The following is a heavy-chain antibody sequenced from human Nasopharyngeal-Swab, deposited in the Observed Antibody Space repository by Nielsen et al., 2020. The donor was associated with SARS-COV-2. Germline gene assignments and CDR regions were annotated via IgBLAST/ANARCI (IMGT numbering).Heavy chain of an antibody. D-gene: IGHD5-18*01. CDR3: TRDFDAATGY. Sequence: ESLKTPRAAFGFTLSSYWMRWVRQAPGKGLVWVSRISPDGSTTGYADSVKGRFTISRDNAKSTLYLQINSLRADDTAVYYCTRDFDAATGYWGQGTLVTVSS. CDR2: ISPDGSTT. CDR1: GFTLSSYW. J-gene: IGHJ4*02. V-gene: IGHV3-74*01.